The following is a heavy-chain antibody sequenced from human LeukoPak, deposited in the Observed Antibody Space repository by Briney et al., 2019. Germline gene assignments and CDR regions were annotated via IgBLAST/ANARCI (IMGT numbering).Heavy chain of an antibody. J-gene: IGHJ4*02. Sequence: ASVKVSCKASGFTFSGHYIHWVRQGPGQGLEWMGYINPHSGGTSSPQKFQGRVTMTTDTSISAVYMELSSLTSDDTAMYYCVREGNELLSKNFDYWGQGSLVTVSS. V-gene: IGHV1-2*02. CDR1: GFTFSGHY. D-gene: IGHD2-21*02. CDR3: VREGNELLSKNFDY. CDR2: INPHSGGT.